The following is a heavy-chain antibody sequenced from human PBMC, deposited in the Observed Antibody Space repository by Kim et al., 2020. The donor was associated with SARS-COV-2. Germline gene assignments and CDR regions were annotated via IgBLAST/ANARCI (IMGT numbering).Heavy chain of an antibody. Sequence: GGSLRLSCAASGFTFSSYSMNWVRQAPGKGLEWVSYISSSSSTIYYADSVKGRFTISRDNAKNSLYLQMNSLRDEDTAVYYCARGQRINPYYYGMDVWGQGTTVTVSS. V-gene: IGHV3-48*02. D-gene: IGHD3-10*01. J-gene: IGHJ6*02. CDR1: GFTFSSYS. CDR3: ARGQRINPYYYGMDV. CDR2: ISSSSSTI.